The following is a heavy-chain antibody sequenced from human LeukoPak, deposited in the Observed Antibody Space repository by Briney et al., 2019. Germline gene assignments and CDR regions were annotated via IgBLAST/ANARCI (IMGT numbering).Heavy chain of an antibody. CDR2: INPNSGGT. D-gene: IGHD6-19*01. CDR1: GYTFTGYY. J-gene: IGHJ2*01. CDR3: ASSRPYSSGWYYWYFDL. Sequence: ASVKVSCKASGYTFTGYYMHWVRQAPGQGLEWMGWINPNSGGTNYAQKFQGRVTMTRDTSISTAYMELSRLRSDDTAVYYCASSRPYSSGWYYWYFDLWGRGTLVTVSS. V-gene: IGHV1-2*02.